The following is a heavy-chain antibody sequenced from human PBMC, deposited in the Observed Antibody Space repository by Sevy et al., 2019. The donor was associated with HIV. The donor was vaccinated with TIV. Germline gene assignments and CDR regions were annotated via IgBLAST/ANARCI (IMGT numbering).Heavy chain of an antibody. V-gene: IGHV3-53*01. D-gene: IGHD6-13*01. CDR3: AREWGGSSSWPVMVFDN. J-gene: IGHJ4*02. Sequence: GGSLRLSCAASGFTVSSNYMSWVRQAPGKELEWVSSIFSDGNTYYADSVKGRFTISRDNSKNTLDLQMNSLRAEDTAIYFCAREWGGSSSWPVMVFDNWGQGTLVTVSS. CDR1: GFTVSSNY. CDR2: IFSDGNT.